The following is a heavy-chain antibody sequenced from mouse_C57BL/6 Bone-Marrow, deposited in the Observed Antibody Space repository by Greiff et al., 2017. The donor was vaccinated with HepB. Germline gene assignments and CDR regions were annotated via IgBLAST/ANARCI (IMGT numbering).Heavy chain of an antibody. Sequence: QVQLQQPGAELVKPGASVKLSCKASGYTFTSYWMHWVKQRPGQGLEWIGEIDPSDSYTNYNQKFKGKATLTVDTSSSTAYMQLSSLTSEDSAVYYCARDYGSSYEDYFDYWGQGTTLTVSS. CDR3: ARDYGSSYEDYFDY. V-gene: IGHV1-50*01. J-gene: IGHJ2*01. CDR1: GYTFTSYW. D-gene: IGHD1-1*01. CDR2: IDPSDSYT.